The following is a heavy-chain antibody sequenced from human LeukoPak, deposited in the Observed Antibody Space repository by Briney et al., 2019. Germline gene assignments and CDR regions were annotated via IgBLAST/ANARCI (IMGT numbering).Heavy chain of an antibody. Sequence: SETLSLTCTVSGGSISSYYWSWIRQTPGKGLEWIGNIYYRGSTNYNPSLKSRVTISVDTSKNQFSLNLSSVTAADTAVYYCARAGWDWNYDYWGQGTLVTVSS. CDR1: GGSISSYY. D-gene: IGHD1-7*01. CDR3: ARAGWDWNYDY. CDR2: IYYRGST. J-gene: IGHJ4*02. V-gene: IGHV4-59*01.